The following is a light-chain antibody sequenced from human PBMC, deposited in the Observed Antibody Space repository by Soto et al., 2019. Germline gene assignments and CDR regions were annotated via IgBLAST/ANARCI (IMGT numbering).Light chain of an antibody. CDR1: QGIGNY. V-gene: IGKV1-27*01. CDR2: DES. Sequence: DIQMTQSPSSLSASVGDRVTITCRASQGIGNYLAWYQQKPGKVPKNLIYDESTLQSGVPSRFSGSGSGTDFTLTISSLQPEDVATYYCKKYYTARETLGQGTKVEIK. J-gene: IGKJ1*01. CDR3: KKYYTARET.